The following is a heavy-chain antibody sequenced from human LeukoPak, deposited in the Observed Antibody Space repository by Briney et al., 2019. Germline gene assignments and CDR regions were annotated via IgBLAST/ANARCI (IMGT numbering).Heavy chain of an antibody. CDR3: ARDITMVRGVSHGMDV. V-gene: IGHV4-34*01. CDR2: INHSGST. D-gene: IGHD3-10*01. Sequence: LRLSCAASGFTFSSYGMHWIRQPPGKGLEWIGEINHSGSTNYNPSLKSRVTISVDKSKNQFSLKLSSVTAADTAVYYCARDITMVRGVSHGMDVWGQGTTVTVSS. CDR1: GFTFSSYG. J-gene: IGHJ6*02.